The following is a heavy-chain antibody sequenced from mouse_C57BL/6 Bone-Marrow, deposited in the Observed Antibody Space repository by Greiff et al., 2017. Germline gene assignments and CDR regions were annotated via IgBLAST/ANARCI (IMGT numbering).Heavy chain of an antibody. Sequence: VEPGASVKMSCKAFGYTFTDYYMNWVKQSHGKSLEWIGVINPYNGGTSYNQKFKGKATLTVDKSSSTAYMELNSLTSEDSAVYYCALSAVVAVGGQGTSVTVSS. V-gene: IGHV1-19*01. D-gene: IGHD1-1*01. CDR2: INPYNGGT. CDR3: ALSAVVAV. J-gene: IGHJ4*01. CDR1: GYTFTDYY.